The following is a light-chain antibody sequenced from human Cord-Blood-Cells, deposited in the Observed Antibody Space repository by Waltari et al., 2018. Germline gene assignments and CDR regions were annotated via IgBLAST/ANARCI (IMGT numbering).Light chain of an antibody. V-gene: IGLV2-14*01. CDR2: DVS. J-gene: IGLJ1*01. Sequence: QSALTPPASVSGSPGQSITISCTGTSSDVGGYNYVSWYQQHPGKAPKLMIYDVSNRPSGVCNRFSVSKSGNTASLTISGLQAEDEADYYCSSYTSSSTYDFGTGTKVTVL. CDR1: SSDVGGYNY. CDR3: SSYTSSSTYD.